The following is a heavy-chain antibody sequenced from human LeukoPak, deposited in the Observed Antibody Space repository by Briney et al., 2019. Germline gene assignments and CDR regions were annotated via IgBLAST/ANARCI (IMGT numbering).Heavy chain of an antibody. CDR3: ARDGGSYYDHDAFDI. V-gene: IGHV1-18*04. Sequence: GASVKLSCKASGYTFTAHYIHWVRQAPGQGLEWMGWISAYNGNTNYAQKLQGRVTMTTDTSTSTAYMELRSLRSDDTAVYYCARDGGSYYDHDAFDIWGQGTMVTVSS. J-gene: IGHJ3*02. CDR1: GYTFTAHY. D-gene: IGHD1-26*01. CDR2: ISAYNGNT.